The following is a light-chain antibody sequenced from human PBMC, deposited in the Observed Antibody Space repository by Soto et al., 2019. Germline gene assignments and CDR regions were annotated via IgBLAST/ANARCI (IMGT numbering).Light chain of an antibody. CDR1: QSVSSY. CDR3: QQRSNWPSIT. V-gene: IGKV3-11*01. CDR2: DAS. J-gene: IGKJ5*01. Sequence: EIVLTQSPATLSLSKGERATLSCRASQSVSSYLAWYQQKPGQAPRLLIYDASNRATGIPARFSGSGSGTDFTLTISSLEPEDFAVYYCQQRSNWPSITFGQGTRLENK.